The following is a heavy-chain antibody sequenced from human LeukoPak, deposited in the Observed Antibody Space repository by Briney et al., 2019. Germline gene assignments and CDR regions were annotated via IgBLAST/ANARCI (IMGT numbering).Heavy chain of an antibody. V-gene: IGHV4-61*02. J-gene: IGHJ3*02. D-gene: IGHD4-17*01. Sequence: SQTLSLTCTVSGGSISSGSYYWSWIRQPAGMGLEWIGRIYTSGSTNYNPSLKSRVTISVDTSKNQFSLKLSSVTAADTAVYYCARFAVRDYGDSDAFDIWGQGTMVTVSS. CDR1: GGSISSGSYY. CDR3: ARFAVRDYGDSDAFDI. CDR2: IYTSGST.